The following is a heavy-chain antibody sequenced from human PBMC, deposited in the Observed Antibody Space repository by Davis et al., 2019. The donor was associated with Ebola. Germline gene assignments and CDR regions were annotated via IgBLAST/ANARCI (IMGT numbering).Heavy chain of an antibody. CDR2: ISGSGSIT. J-gene: IGHJ6*02. CDR3: ARGEGYYYGMDV. V-gene: IGHV3-23*01. Sequence: PGGSLRLSCAASGFTFSSYAMSWVRQAPGKGLEWVSAISGSGSITYYADSVKGRSTISRDNSKNTLYLQMNSLRAEDTAVYYCARGEGYYYGMDVWGQGTTVTVSS. CDR1: GFTFSSYA.